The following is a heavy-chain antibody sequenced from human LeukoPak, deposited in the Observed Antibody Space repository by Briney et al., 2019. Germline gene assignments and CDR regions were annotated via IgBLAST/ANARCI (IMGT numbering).Heavy chain of an antibody. Sequence: GGSLRLSCVASGFTFSTDGMPSVRQAPGKGLQWVAVIWPNGSFKYYGDSVKGRVTISRDNSKNVLYLEMDRLAVDDTAIYYCAKERRTQGCSSTSCRIPLGYYYGMDVWGQGTTVTVSS. CDR3: AKERRTQGCSSTSCRIPLGYYYGMDV. D-gene: IGHD2-2*01. CDR2: IWPNGSFK. CDR1: GFTFSTDG. J-gene: IGHJ6*02. V-gene: IGHV3-33*06.